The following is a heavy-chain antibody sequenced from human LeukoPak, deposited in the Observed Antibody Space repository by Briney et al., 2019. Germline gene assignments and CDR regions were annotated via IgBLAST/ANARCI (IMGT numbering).Heavy chain of an antibody. CDR2: INPNSGGT. CDR1: GYTFTSYG. Sequence: ASVKVSCKASGYTFTSYGISWVRQAPGQGLEWMGWINPNSGGTNYAQKFQGRVTMTRDTSISTAYMELSRLRSDDTAVYYCATTGRKNYFDYWGQGTLVTVSS. D-gene: IGHD1-14*01. J-gene: IGHJ4*02. CDR3: ATTGRKNYFDY. V-gene: IGHV1-2*02.